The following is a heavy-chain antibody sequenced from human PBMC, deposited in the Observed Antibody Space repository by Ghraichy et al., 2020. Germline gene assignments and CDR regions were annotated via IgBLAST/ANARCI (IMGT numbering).Heavy chain of an antibody. CDR2: IDWDDDK. J-gene: IGHJ3*02. V-gene: IGHV2-70*01. Sequence: SGPTLVKPTQSLTLTCTFSGFSLSTSGMCVSWIRQPPGKALEWLALIDWDDDKYYSTSLKTRLTISKDTSKNQVVLTMTNMDPVDTATYYCARIRGITMVQGVIKTLGAFDIWGQGTMVTVSS. CDR3: ARIRGITMVQGVIKTLGAFDI. D-gene: IGHD3-10*01. CDR1: GFSLSTSGMC.